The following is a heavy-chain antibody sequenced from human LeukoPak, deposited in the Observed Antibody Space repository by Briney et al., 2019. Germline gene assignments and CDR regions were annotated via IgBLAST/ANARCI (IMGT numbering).Heavy chain of an antibody. CDR1: GFTFSSYG. Sequence: GGSLRLSGAASGFTFSSYGMHWVRQAPRKGLEWVAFIRYDGNDKYYADSVKGRFTISRDNSKNTLFLQMNTLRAEDTAVYYCAKDSSASGWYGFFDYWGQGTLVTVSS. CDR2: IRYDGNDK. V-gene: IGHV3-30*02. CDR3: AKDSSASGWYGFFDY. D-gene: IGHD6-19*01. J-gene: IGHJ4*02.